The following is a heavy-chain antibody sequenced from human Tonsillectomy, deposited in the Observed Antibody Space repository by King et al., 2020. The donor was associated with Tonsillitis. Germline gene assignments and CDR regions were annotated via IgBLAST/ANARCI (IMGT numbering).Heavy chain of an antibody. CDR2: INHSGST. J-gene: IGHJ4*02. CDR3: ARRGRADGCPFVY. V-gene: IGHV4-34*01. D-gene: IGHD4-17*01. CDR1: GGSFSGYY. Sequence: VQLQQWGAGLLKASETLSLTCAVYGGSFSGYYWSWIRQPPGKGLEWIGEINHSGSTTYNPSLESRATTSADKTKNEMSVRLGSVTAADTAMYYCARRGRADGCPFVYWGEGALVTVSS.